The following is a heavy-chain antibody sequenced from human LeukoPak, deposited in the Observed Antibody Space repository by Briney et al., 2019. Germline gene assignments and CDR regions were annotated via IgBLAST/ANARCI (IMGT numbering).Heavy chain of an antibody. D-gene: IGHD2-8*01. CDR1: GYIFTSED. Sequence: ASVKVSCKASGYIFTSEDINWVRQAAGQGLEWMGWVNPNSGKTGYAQRFQGRVTVTADKSTSTAYMELSSLRSEDTAVYYCARGDCINGVCYTAPLYSYYMDVWGKGTTVTVSS. CDR3: ARGDCINGVCYTAPLYSYYMDV. J-gene: IGHJ6*03. V-gene: IGHV1-8*01. CDR2: VNPNSGKT.